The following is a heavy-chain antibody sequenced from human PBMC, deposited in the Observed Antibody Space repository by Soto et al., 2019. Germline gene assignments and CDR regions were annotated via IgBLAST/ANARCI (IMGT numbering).Heavy chain of an antibody. CDR3: ARGWGYSSG. Sequence: PSETLSLTCAVYGGSFSGYYWSWIRQPPGKGLEWIGEINHSGSTNYNPSLKSRVTISVDTSKNQFSLKLSSVTAADTAVYYCARGWGYSSGWGQGTLVTVSS. CDR2: INHSGST. CDR1: GGSFSGYY. D-gene: IGHD6-19*01. V-gene: IGHV4-34*01. J-gene: IGHJ4*02.